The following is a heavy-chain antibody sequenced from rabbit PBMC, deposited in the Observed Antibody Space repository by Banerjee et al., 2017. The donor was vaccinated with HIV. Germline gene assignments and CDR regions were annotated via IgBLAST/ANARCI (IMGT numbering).Heavy chain of an antibody. CDR2: IYAGSSGIT. CDR1: GFSFSSSYW. CDR3: AREGGGTAGYGDYFNL. Sequence: QEQLEESGGDLVKPEGSLTLTCTASGFSFSSSYWICWVRQAPGKGLEWIACIYAGSSGITYYASWAKGRFTISKTSSTTVTLQMTSLTAADTATYFCAREGGGTAGYGDYFNLWGPGTLVTVS. J-gene: IGHJ4*01. V-gene: IGHV1S45*01. D-gene: IGHD6-1*01.